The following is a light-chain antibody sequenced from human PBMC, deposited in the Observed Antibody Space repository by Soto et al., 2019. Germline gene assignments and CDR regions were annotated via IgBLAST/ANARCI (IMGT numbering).Light chain of an antibody. CDR3: SSFTSSSTRV. V-gene: IGLV2-14*03. CDR2: EVT. CDR1: SSDVGGYNY. Sequence: QSALTQPASVSGSPGQSITISCTGTSSDVGGYNYVSWYQKHPGKAPKLIIYEVTNRPSGVSNRFSGSKSDSTASLTIAGLQSEDEAEYYCSSFTSSSTRVFGPGTKLTVL. J-gene: IGLJ1*01.